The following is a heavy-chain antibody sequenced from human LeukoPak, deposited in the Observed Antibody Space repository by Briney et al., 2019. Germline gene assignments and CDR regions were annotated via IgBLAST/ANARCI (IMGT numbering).Heavy chain of an antibody. D-gene: IGHD3-10*01. CDR3: ARAPIYGNAFDY. Sequence: SETLSLTCTVSGGSISSYYWSWIRQPAGKGLEWIGRIYTSGSTNYNPSLKSRVTMSVDMSKNQFSLKLNSVTAADTAVYYCARAPIYGNAFDYWGQGTLVTVSS. CDR1: GGSISSYY. J-gene: IGHJ4*02. V-gene: IGHV4-4*07. CDR2: IYTSGST.